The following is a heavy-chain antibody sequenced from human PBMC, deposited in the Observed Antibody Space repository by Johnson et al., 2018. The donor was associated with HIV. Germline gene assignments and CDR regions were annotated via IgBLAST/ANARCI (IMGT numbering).Heavy chain of an antibody. D-gene: IGHD6-6*01. CDR1: GFTFSSYA. Sequence: QVLLVESGGGVVQPGRSLRLSCAASGFTFSSYAMHWVRQAPVKGLEWVSVIYTGSDSTSYTDSVKDRFTISRDSSQNAVYLQMSSLRAEDTALYYCARGSSGSFDLWGRGTMVTVSS. V-gene: IGHV3-30*14. J-gene: IGHJ3*01. CDR3: ARGSSGSFDL. CDR2: IYTGSDST.